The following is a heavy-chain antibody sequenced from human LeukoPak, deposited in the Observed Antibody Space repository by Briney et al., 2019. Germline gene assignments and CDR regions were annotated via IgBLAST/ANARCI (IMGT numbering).Heavy chain of an antibody. D-gene: IGHD3-3*01. CDR2: INHSGNT. V-gene: IGHV4-34*01. CDR1: GGSFSGYY. CDR3: ARDKGAPITIFGVVIPDAFDI. Sequence: SETLSLTCAVYGGSFSGYYWSWIRQPPGKGLEWIGEINHSGNTNYNPSLKSRVTISVDTSKNQFSLKLSSVTAADTAMYYCARDKGAPITIFGVVIPDAFDIWGQGTMVTVSS. J-gene: IGHJ3*02.